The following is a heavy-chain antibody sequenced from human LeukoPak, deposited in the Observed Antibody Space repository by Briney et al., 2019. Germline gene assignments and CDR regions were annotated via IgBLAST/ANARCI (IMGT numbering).Heavy chain of an antibody. Sequence: GGSLRLSCAASGFTFSSYAMSWVRQAPGKGLEWVSAISDSGGRTYYADSVKGRFTISRGNSKNTLYLQMNSLRAEDTAVYYCAKHLSRDDIVVVVAANSDYWGQGTLVTVSS. CDR1: GFTFSSYA. V-gene: IGHV3-23*01. J-gene: IGHJ4*02. D-gene: IGHD2-15*01. CDR2: ISDSGGRT. CDR3: AKHLSRDDIVVVVAANSDY.